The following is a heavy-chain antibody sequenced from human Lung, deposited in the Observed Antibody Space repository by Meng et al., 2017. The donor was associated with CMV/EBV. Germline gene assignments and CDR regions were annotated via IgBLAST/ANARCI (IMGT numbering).Heavy chain of an antibody. J-gene: IGHJ4*02. CDR3: VGGPRVLGRFDY. Sequence: CAASGFTFSSYPMHWVRQAPGKGLEWVAVISYEGSNKYYADSVKGRFTISRDSYRNTLSLQMNSLRPEDTAVYYCVGGPRVLGRFDYWGQGTLVTVSS. CDR2: ISYEGSNK. D-gene: IGHD3-16*01. CDR1: GFTFSSYP. V-gene: IGHV3-30-3*01.